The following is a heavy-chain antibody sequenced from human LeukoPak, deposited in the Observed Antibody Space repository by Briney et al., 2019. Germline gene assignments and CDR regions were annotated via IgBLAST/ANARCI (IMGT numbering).Heavy chain of an antibody. Sequence: ASVKVSCKASGGTFSSDAISWVRQAPGQGLEWMGGIIPMFGTTNYAQKFHGRVTITTDESTSTAYMEMSSLRSEDTAVYYCARVNCGGDCYSGVYYFDHSGHGTLVTVSS. J-gene: IGHJ4*01. D-gene: IGHD2-21*02. CDR3: ARVNCGGDCYSGVYYFDH. CDR1: GGTFSSDA. V-gene: IGHV1-69*05. CDR2: IIPMFGTT.